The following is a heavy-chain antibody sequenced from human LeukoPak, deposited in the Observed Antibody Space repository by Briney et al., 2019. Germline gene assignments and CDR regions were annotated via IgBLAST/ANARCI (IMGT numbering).Heavy chain of an antibody. CDR3: ARASIAVAHNAFDI. CDR1: GFTFDDYA. D-gene: IGHD6-19*01. Sequence: GGSLRLSCAASGFTFDDYAMHWVRHAPGKGLEWVSYISGSGSTIYYADSVKGRFTISRDNAKNSLYLQMNSLRAEDTAVYYCARASIAVAHNAFDIWGQGTMVTVSS. J-gene: IGHJ3*02. CDR2: ISGSGSTI. V-gene: IGHV3-48*03.